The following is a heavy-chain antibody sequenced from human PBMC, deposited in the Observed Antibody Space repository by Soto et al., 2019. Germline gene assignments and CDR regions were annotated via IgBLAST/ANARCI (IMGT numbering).Heavy chain of an antibody. Sequence: SETLSLTCTVSGGSISGTNYYLTWIRQPPGKGLEWIGYIYYGGSTHSNPSLKSRVVISIDTSKNQFSLKLSSVTAADTAVYYCASRLYGSNTFFDSWGQGALVTVSS. V-gene: IGHV4-61*05. CDR1: GGSISGTNYY. CDR2: IYYGGST. J-gene: IGHJ5*01. CDR3: ASRLYGSNTFFDS. D-gene: IGHD4-17*01.